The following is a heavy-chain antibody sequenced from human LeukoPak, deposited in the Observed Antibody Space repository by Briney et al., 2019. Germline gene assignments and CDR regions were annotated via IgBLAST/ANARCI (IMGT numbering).Heavy chain of an antibody. Sequence: GGSLRLSCAASGFTFSNYGMHWVRQAPGKGLEWVAVIWYDGSNKYYADSVKGLFIISRDNSKNTLYLQMNSLRAEDTAVYYCARDISGYYYFDYWGQGTLVTVSS. CDR3: ARDISGYYYFDY. V-gene: IGHV3-33*01. CDR1: GFTFSNYG. CDR2: IWYDGSNK. D-gene: IGHD3-22*01. J-gene: IGHJ4*02.